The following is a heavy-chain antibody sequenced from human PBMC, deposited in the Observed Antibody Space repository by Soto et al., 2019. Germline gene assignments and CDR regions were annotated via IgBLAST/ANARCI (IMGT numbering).Heavy chain of an antibody. Sequence: PGGSLRLSCGASGFTFNNYWMNWVRQAPGKGLEWVANINPDGSEKKYVDYVKGRFTMSRDNAKNSLYLQMNSMRVEDTAVYYCAGWGQQNYWGLGTLVTVSS. J-gene: IGHJ4*02. CDR3: AGWGQQNY. V-gene: IGHV3-7*05. CDR2: INPDGSEK. D-gene: IGHD3-16*01. CDR1: GFTFNNYW.